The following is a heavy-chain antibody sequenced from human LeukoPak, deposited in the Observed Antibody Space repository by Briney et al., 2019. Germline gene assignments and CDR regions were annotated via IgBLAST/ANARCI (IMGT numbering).Heavy chain of an antibody. CDR1: GGSFSGYY. J-gene: IGHJ6*01. CDR3: AQVSYCGGDCYSGYYYGMDV. CDR2: INHSGST. V-gene: IGHV4-34*01. Sequence: SETLSLTCAVYGGSFSGYYWSWIHQPPGKGLEWIGEINHSGSTNYNPSLKSRVAISVDTSKNQFSLKLSSVTAADTAVYYCAQVSYCGGDCYSGYYYGMDVWGQGTTVAVSS. D-gene: IGHD2-21*02.